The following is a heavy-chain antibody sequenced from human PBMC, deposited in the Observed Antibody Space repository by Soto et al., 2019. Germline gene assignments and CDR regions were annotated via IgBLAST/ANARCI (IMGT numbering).Heavy chain of an antibody. CDR1: GFTFSSYA. CDR3: AKDYLGRPYCSGSSCYGGAFDI. CDR2: ISGSGGST. J-gene: IGHJ3*02. Sequence: GGSLRLSCAASGFTFSSYAMSWVRHIPGKGLEWVSVISGSGGSTSYADSVKGRFTISRDNSKNTLYLQMNSLRAEDTALYYCAKDYLGRPYCSGSSCYGGAFDIWGQGTMVTVSS. D-gene: IGHD2-15*01. V-gene: IGHV3-23*01.